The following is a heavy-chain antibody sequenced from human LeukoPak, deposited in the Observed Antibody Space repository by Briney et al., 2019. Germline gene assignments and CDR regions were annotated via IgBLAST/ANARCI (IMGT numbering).Heavy chain of an antibody. CDR2: ISWNSGSI. CDR3: AKGSMVRGVIGGDWFDP. CDR1: GFTFDDYA. Sequence: GGSLRLSCAASGFTFDDYAMHWVRQAPGKGLEWVSGISWNSGSIGYADSVMGRFTISRDNAKNSLYLQMNSLRAEDTALYYCAKGSMVRGVIGGDWFDPWGQGTLVTVSS. D-gene: IGHD3-10*01. V-gene: IGHV3-9*01. J-gene: IGHJ5*02.